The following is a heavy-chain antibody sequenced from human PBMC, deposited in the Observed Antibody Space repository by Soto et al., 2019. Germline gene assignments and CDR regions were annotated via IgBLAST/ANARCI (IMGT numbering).Heavy chain of an antibody. J-gene: IGHJ6*02. CDR1: GYTFTTYG. V-gene: IGHV1-18*01. CDR3: GRDGGVGAYGPGIPGMEG. Sequence: QAQMVQSGAELKEPGASVKVSCKASGYTFTTYGVSWVRQAPGQGLEWVGEISTHTGDTLYAQKFKGRVTVTTDTASDTVYMEGRRPRTDGTAVDFWGRDGGVGAYGPGIPGMEGRGQGTKVTGSS. D-gene: IGHD3-16*01. CDR2: ISTHTGDT.